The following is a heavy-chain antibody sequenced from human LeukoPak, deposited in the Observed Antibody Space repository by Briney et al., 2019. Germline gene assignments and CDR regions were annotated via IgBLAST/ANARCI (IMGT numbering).Heavy chain of an antibody. D-gene: IGHD6-13*01. Sequence: SETPSLTCTVSGGSISSGGYYWSWIRQHPGKGLEWIGYIYYSGSTYYNPSLKSRVTISVDTSKNQFSLKLSSVTAADTAVYYCARVSSSWPDAFDIWGQGTMVTVSS. CDR2: IYYSGST. V-gene: IGHV4-31*03. CDR3: ARVSSSWPDAFDI. CDR1: GGSISSGGYY. J-gene: IGHJ3*02.